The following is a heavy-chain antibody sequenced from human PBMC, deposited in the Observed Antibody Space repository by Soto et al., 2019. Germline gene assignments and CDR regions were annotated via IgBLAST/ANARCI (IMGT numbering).Heavy chain of an antibody. D-gene: IGHD1-26*01. J-gene: IGHJ4*02. CDR2: IYHSGST. V-gene: IGHV4-30-4*01. Sequence: QVQLQESGPRLVEASQTLSLTCTVSNASITSSGYYWSWVRQPPGKRLEWIGNIYHSGSTFYSPSLQSRLTTSVDTSKNQFSLTLRSVTAADTAVYHCARMSGTYYVPDYWGQGTLVTVSS. CDR3: ARMSGTYYVPDY. CDR1: NASITSSGYY.